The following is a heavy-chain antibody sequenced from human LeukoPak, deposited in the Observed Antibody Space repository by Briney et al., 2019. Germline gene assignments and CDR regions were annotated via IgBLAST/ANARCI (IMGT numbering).Heavy chain of an antibody. J-gene: IGHJ4*02. CDR3: ARHSGNGPEYFDY. CDR2: IYYSGST. CDR1: GGSISSYY. Sequence: SETLSLTCTVSGGSISSYYWSWIRQPPGKGLEWIGYIYYSGSTNYNPSLKSRVTISVDTSKNQFSLKLSSVTAADTAVYYCARHSGNGPEYFDYWGQGTLVTVSS. D-gene: IGHD1-1*01. V-gene: IGHV4-59*08.